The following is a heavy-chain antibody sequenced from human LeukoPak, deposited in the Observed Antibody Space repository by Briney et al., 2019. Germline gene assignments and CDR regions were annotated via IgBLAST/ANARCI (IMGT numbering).Heavy chain of an antibody. CDR1: GYTFTSYG. CDR3: ARVNVVSVVVTASRANWFDP. J-gene: IGHJ5*02. Sequence: GASVKVSCKASGYTFTSYGISWVRQAPGQGLEWMGWISAYNGNTNYAQKLQGRVTMTTDTSTSTAYMALRSLRSDDTAVYYCARVNVVSVVVTASRANWFDPWGQGTLVTVSS. D-gene: IGHD2-21*02. CDR2: ISAYNGNT. V-gene: IGHV1-18*01.